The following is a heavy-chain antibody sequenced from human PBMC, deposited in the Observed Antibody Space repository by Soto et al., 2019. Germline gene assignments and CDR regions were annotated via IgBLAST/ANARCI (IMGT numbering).Heavy chain of an antibody. CDR3: ARGKYVDV. J-gene: IGHJ6*02. V-gene: IGHV4-59*01. Sequence: SETLSLTCTVSGGSISSYYWSWIRQPPGKGLEWIGYIYYSGSTNYNPSLKSRVTISVDTSKNQFSLKLSSVTAADTAVYYCARGKYVDVWGQGTTVPVSS. CDR1: GGSISSYY. D-gene: IGHD2-8*01. CDR2: IYYSGST.